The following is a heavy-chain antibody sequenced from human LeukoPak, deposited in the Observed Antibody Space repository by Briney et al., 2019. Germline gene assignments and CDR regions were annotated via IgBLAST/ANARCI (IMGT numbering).Heavy chain of an antibody. CDR2: INPNSGGT. D-gene: IGHD2-15*01. CDR1: GYTFTGYY. Sequence: EASVKVSCKASGYTFTGYYMHWVRQAPGQGLEWMGWINPNSGGTNYAQKFQGRDTMTRDTSISTAYMELSRLRSDDTAVYYCARDREDIVVVVAAIHAFDIWGQGTMVTVSS. V-gene: IGHV1-2*02. J-gene: IGHJ3*02. CDR3: ARDREDIVVVVAAIHAFDI.